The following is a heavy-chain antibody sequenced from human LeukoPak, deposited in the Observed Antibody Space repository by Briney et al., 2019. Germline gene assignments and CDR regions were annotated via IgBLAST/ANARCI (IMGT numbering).Heavy chain of an antibody. D-gene: IGHD2-2*01. CDR1: GYTFTGYY. Sequence: ASVKVSCKASGYTFTGYYMHWVRQAPGQGLEWMGWINPNSGGTNYAQKFQGRVTMTRDTSISTAYMELSRLRSDDTAVYCCASLHIVVVPAAAPGYYGMDVWGQGTTVTVSS. CDR2: INPNSGGT. V-gene: IGHV1-2*02. J-gene: IGHJ6*02. CDR3: ASLHIVVVPAAAPGYYGMDV.